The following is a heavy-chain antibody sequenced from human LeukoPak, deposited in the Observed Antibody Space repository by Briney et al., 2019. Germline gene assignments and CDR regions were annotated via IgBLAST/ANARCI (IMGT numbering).Heavy chain of an antibody. V-gene: IGHV3-74*01. J-gene: IGHJ4*02. CDR2: IKPDGSDT. CDR1: GFAFSTYW. CDR3: TTLYGGSLDY. Sequence: GSLGLSCAASGFAFSTYWMYWVRQVAGKGLVWVSRIKPDGSDTDYADSVKGRFTISRDNAKNTLYLQMNSLRVEDTAVYYCTTLYGGSLDYWGQGTLVTVSS. D-gene: IGHD5-12*01.